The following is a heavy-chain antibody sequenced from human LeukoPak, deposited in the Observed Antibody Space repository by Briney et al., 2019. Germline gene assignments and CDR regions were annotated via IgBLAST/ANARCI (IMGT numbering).Heavy chain of an antibody. CDR3: AKEGGGYDSSGSDASDI. CDR1: GSSFSIYG. Sequence: GGSLRLSCAASGSSFSIYGMHWVRQAPGKGLEWVTFIRYDGSNKYYADSVKGRFTISRDNSKNTLYLQMNSLRAEDTVVYYCAKEGGGYDSSGSDASDIWGQGTMVTVSS. D-gene: IGHD3-22*01. V-gene: IGHV3-30*02. CDR2: IRYDGSNK. J-gene: IGHJ3*02.